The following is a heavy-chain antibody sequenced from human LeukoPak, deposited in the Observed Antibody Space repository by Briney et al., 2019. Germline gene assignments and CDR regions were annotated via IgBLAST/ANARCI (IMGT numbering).Heavy chain of an antibody. CDR1: GGSISSYY. V-gene: IGHV4-59*01. Sequence: SETLSLTCTVSGGSISSYYWSWIRQPPGKGLEWIGYIYYSGSTNYNPSLKSRVTISVDTSKNQFSLKLSSVTAADTAVYYRARVVRVVTNWGSLAGDAFDIWGQGTMVTVSS. CDR3: ARVVRVVTNWGSLAGDAFDI. D-gene: IGHD7-27*01. J-gene: IGHJ3*02. CDR2: IYYSGST.